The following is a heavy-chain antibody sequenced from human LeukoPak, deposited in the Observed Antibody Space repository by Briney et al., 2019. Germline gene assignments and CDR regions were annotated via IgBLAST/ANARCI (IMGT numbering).Heavy chain of an antibody. J-gene: IGHJ6*02. CDR1: GGSISSYY. CDR3: ARAYGDYGMDV. CDR2: IYTSGST. Sequence: PSETLSLNCTVSGGSISSYYWSCIRHPAGKGLEWIGHIYTSGSTNYNPSLKSRVTMSVGTSKNQFSLKLSSVTAADTAVYYCARAYGDYGMDVWGQGTTVTVSS. V-gene: IGHV4-4*07. D-gene: IGHD4-17*01.